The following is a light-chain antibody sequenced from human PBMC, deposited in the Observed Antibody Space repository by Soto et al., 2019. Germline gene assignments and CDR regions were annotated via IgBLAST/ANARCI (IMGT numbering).Light chain of an antibody. V-gene: IGKV1-5*01. J-gene: IGKJ1*01. Sequence: DIQMTQSPSTLSASVGDRVTITCRASQSISRWLVWYQQKPGKAPKILISDASSLESGVPSRFSGSGSGTEFTLTISSLQPDDFETYYCQQYNNYSKTFGRGTKVDIX. CDR3: QQYNNYSKT. CDR1: QSISRW. CDR2: DAS.